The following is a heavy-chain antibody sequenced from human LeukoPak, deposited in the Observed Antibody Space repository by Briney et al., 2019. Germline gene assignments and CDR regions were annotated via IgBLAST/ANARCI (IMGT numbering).Heavy chain of an antibody. Sequence: SETLSLTCTVSGYSISSGYYWGWIRQPPGKGLEWIGSIYHSGSTYYNPSLKSRVTISVDTSKNQFSLKLSSVTAADTAVHYCASGWTLIDYWGQGTLVTVSS. CDR3: ASGWTLIDY. J-gene: IGHJ4*02. CDR1: GYSISSGYY. D-gene: IGHD2-2*03. V-gene: IGHV4-38-2*02. CDR2: IYHSGST.